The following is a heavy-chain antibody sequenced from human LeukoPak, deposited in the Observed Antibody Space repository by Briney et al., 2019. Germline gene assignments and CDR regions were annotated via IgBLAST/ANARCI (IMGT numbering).Heavy chain of an antibody. CDR3: ARERGRTLRYFDWLLPYYFDY. CDR1: GFTFSSYW. D-gene: IGHD3-9*01. CDR2: IKQDGSEK. Sequence: GGSLRLSCAASGFTFSSYWMSWVRQAPGKGLEWVANIKQDGSEKYYVDSVKGRFTISRDNAKNSLYLQMNSLRAEDTAVYYCARERGRTLRYFDWLLPYYFDYWGQGTLVTVSS. V-gene: IGHV3-7*01. J-gene: IGHJ4*02.